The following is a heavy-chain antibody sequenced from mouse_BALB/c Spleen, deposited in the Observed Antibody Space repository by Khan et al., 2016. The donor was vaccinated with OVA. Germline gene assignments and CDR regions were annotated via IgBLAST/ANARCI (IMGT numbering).Heavy chain of an antibody. CDR2: IPYSGST. Sequence: EVQLQESGPGLVKPSQSLSLTCTVTGYSITSDYAWNWIRQFPGNKLEWMGYIPYSGSTSYNPSLKSRISITRDTSKNQFFLQLNSVTTEDTATXFCARRSVWGAGTTVTVSS. J-gene: IGHJ1*01. CDR3: ARRSV. V-gene: IGHV3-2*02. CDR1: GYSITSDYA.